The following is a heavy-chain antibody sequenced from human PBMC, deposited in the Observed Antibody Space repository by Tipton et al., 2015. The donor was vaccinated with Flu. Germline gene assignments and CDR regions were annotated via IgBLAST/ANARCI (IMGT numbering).Heavy chain of an antibody. J-gene: IGHJ2*01. D-gene: IGHD3-22*01. CDR1: GGSVSSREYY. CDR2: TYYSGYT. Sequence: TLSLTCSVSGGSVSSREYYWDWIRQSPGKRLEWIGLTYYSGYTYYNPSLKGRVTMSADTSINQVSLKLTSVTAADTAIYYCATFPQVFTFDGSDYNPKFAYFELWGRGTQVTVSS. CDR3: ATFPQVFTFDGSDYNPKFAYFEL. V-gene: IGHV4-39*07.